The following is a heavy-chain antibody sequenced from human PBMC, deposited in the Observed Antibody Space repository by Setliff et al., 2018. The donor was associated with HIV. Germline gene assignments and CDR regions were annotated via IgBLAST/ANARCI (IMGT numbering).Heavy chain of an antibody. D-gene: IGHD6-6*01. J-gene: IGHJ4*02. CDR3: ARDHVTRQLVPSLYY. V-gene: IGHV3-21*01. CDR1: GASISSHN. Sequence: PSETLSLTCTVSGASISSHNYYWGWIRQSPGKGLEWVSSISGNSDHIYYADSVKGRFTISRDNAKNSLYLQMNSLTAEDTAVYYCARDHVTRQLVPSLYYWGQGTLVTVSS. CDR2: ISGNSDHI.